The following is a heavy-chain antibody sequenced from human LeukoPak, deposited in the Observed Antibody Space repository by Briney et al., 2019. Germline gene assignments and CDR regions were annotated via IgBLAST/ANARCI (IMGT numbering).Heavy chain of an antibody. V-gene: IGHV3-11*04. D-gene: IGHD3-22*01. J-gene: IGHJ4*02. Sequence: GGSLRLSCAASGFIFSDYDMHWVRQAPGKGLEWVSYISPNGSNIYYADSVKGRFTISRDNCKNSLYLQMNSLRAEDTAVYYCARAVRAGGDYWGQRNKVHVSS. CDR3: ARAVRAGGDY. CDR1: GFIFSDYD. CDR2: ISPNGSNI.